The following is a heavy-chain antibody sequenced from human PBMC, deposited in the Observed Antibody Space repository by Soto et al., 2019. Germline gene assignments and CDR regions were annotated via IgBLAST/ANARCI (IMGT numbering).Heavy chain of an antibody. Sequence: SETLSLTCTVSGGSISSDSYYWGWIRQPPGKGLEWIGTFHYSGRTYYSPSLESRVTISVDTSKNQFSLKVSSVTAADTAVFYCARLAGYCSGTSCYGYYGMDVWGQGTTVTVSS. CDR2: FHYSGRT. J-gene: IGHJ6*02. D-gene: IGHD2-2*01. CDR3: ARLAGYCSGTSCYGYYGMDV. CDR1: GGSISSDSYY. V-gene: IGHV4-39*01.